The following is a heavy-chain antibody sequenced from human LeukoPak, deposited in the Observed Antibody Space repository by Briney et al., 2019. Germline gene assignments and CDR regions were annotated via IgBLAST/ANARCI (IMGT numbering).Heavy chain of an antibody. J-gene: IGHJ3*02. CDR3: ARARVGIVGAIDAFDI. CDR2: INPNSGGT. D-gene: IGHD1-26*01. Sequence: ASVKVSCKASGYTFTGYYMHWVRQAPGQGLEWMGWINPNSGGTNYAQKFQGRVTMTRDTSISTAYMELSRLRSDDTAVYYCARARVGIVGAIDAFDIWGQGTMVTVSS. CDR1: GYTFTGYY. V-gene: IGHV1-2*02.